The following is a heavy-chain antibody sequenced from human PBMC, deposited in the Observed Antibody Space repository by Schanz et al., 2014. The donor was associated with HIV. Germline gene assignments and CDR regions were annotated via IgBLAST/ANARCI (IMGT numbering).Heavy chain of an antibody. V-gene: IGHV3-20*04. CDR2: INWNGGST. CDR1: GFTFDDYG. D-gene: IGHD3-10*01. J-gene: IGHJ2*01. CDR3: AKSEGSLWFGELPSGFDL. Sequence: EVQLVESGGGVVRPGGSLRLSCAASGFTFDDYGMSWVRQAPGKGLEWVSGINWNGGSTGYADSAKGRFTISRDNAKNSLYLQMNSLRAEDTALYFCAKSEGSLWFGELPSGFDLWGRGIVVTVSS.